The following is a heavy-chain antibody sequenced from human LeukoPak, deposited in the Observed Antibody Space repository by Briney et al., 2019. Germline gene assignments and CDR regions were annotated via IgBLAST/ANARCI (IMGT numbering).Heavy chain of an antibody. J-gene: IGHJ4*02. D-gene: IGHD3-10*01. V-gene: IGHV3-30*02. CDR3: AKAGGVDYGSGSYPSFFDY. Sequence: GGSLRLSCAASGFTFSRYGMHWVRQAPGKGLEWVAFIRYDESNKFYADSVKGRFTVSRDNSKNTLYLQMNSLRADDTAVYYCAKAGGVDYGSGSYPSFFDYWGQGTLVTVSS. CDR2: IRYDESNK. CDR1: GFTFSRYG.